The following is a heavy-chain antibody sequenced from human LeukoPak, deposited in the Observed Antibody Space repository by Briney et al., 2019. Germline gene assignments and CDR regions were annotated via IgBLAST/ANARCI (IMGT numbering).Heavy chain of an antibody. CDR2: IYPGDSDT. V-gene: IGHV5-51*01. Sequence: GESLKISCKSSGYTFTNYWIGWVRQMPGNGLEWMGIIYPGDSDTRYSPSFQGQVTMPVDQSTTTAYLQWSSLRASDTAMYYCARQGPYGSGSYSEFDRWGQGTLVIVSA. CDR1: GYTFTNYW. J-gene: IGHJ4*02. D-gene: IGHD3-10*01. CDR3: ARQGPYGSGSYSEFDR.